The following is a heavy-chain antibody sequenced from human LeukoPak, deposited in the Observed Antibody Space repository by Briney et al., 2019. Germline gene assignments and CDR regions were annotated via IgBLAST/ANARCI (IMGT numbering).Heavy chain of an antibody. CDR1: GFTFSSYA. CDR2: ISGSGAST. J-gene: IGHJ6*02. CDR3: ARRDYYYGVDV. Sequence: GGSLRLSCAASGFTFSSYAMSWVRQAPGKGLEWVSTISGSGASTYYADSVKGRFTISRDNSKNTLYLQMNSLRAEDTAVYYCARRDYYYGVDVWGQGTTVIVSS. V-gene: IGHV3-23*01.